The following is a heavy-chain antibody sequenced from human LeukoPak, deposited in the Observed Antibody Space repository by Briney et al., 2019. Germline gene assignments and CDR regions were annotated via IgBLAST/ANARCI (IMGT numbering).Heavy chain of an antibody. J-gene: IGHJ4*02. D-gene: IGHD3-22*01. V-gene: IGHV3-23*01. CDR2: ISGSGGST. CDR1: GFTFSSYA. CDR3: AEDLPYDSSGSVFDY. Sequence: GGSLRLSCAASGFTFSSYAMSWVRQAPGKGLEWVSAISGSGGSTYYADSVKGRFTVSRDNSKNTLYLQMNSLRAEDTAVYYCAEDLPYDSSGSVFDYWGQGTLVTVSS.